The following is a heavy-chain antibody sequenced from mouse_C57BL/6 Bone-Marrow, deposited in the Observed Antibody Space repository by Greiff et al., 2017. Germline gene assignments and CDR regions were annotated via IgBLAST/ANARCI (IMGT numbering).Heavy chain of an antibody. CDR3: ARQLRGWFAY. CDR1: GYTFTSYW. V-gene: IGHV1-55*01. CDR2: IYPGSGST. D-gene: IGHD3-2*02. Sequence: VQLQQPGAELVKPGASVKMSCKASGYTFTSYWITWVKQRPGQGLEWIGDIYPGSGSTNYNEKFKSKATLTVDTSSSTAYMQHSSLTSDDSAVYYCARQLRGWFAYWGQGTLGTVSA. J-gene: IGHJ3*01.